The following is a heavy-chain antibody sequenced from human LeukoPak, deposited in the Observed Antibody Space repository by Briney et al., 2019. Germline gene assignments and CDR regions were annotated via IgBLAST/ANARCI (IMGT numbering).Heavy chain of an antibody. CDR3: ARGGERRQQLVQEDY. J-gene: IGHJ4*02. D-gene: IGHD6-13*01. V-gene: IGHV3-7*03. CDR1: GFTFSSYS. Sequence: GGSLRLSCAASGFTFSSYSMNWVRQAPGKGLEWVANIKQDGSEKYYVDSVKGRFTISRDNAKNSLYLQMNSLRAEDTAVYYCARGGERRQQLVQEDYWGQGTLVTVSS. CDR2: IKQDGSEK.